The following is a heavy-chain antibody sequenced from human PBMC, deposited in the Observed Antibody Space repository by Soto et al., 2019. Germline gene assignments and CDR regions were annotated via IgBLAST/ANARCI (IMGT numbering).Heavy chain of an antibody. CDR2: IYYSGST. CDR1: GGSLSSHY. Sequence: SETLSPTCTFSGGSLSSHYWSWIRQPPGKGLEWIGYIYYSGSTNYNPSLKSRVTISVDTSKNQFSLKLSSVTAADTAVYYCARVNYYYYGMDVWGQGTTVTVSS. CDR3: ARVNYYYYGMDV. V-gene: IGHV4-59*11. J-gene: IGHJ6*02.